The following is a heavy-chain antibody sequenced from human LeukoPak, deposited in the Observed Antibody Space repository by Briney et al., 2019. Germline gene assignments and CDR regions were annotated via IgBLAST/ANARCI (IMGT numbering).Heavy chain of an antibody. Sequence: GGSLRLSCAASGFTFSSYAMSWVRQSPSKGLEWVSSFSGSVSGRGGTTYYADSVKGRFTISRDNSKSRLYLQMNSLRAEDTAVYYCARGTYNHRTAIDSWGQGTLVTVSS. V-gene: IGHV3-23*01. J-gene: IGHJ4*02. CDR1: GFTFSSYA. CDR2: FSGSVSGRGGTT. CDR3: ARGTYNHRTAIDS. D-gene: IGHD5-24*01.